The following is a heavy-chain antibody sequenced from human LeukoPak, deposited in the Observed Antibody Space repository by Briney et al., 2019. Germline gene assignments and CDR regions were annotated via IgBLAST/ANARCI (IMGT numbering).Heavy chain of an antibody. CDR1: GFTFASQT. CDR3: ARSSYSSLSSV. J-gene: IGHJ3*01. D-gene: IGHD6-6*01. CDR2: INSDGSEG. V-gene: IGHV3-7*03. Sequence: GGSLRLSCTASGFTFASQTMSWSRQAPGKGLEWVASINSDGSEGYYADVVKGRFTISRDNAKNSLYLQINSLRAEDTAVYYCARSSYSSLSSVWGQGTMVTVSS.